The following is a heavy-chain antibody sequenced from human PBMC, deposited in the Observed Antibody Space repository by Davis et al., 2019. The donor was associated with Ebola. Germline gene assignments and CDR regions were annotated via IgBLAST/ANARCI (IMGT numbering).Heavy chain of an antibody. J-gene: IGHJ4*02. CDR3: AKGEWEIPSIFDY. D-gene: IGHD1-26*01. V-gene: IGHV3-30-3*01. CDR1: GFTFRTYA. CDR2: ISYDGGKT. Sequence: GESLKISCAASGFTFRTYAMHWVRQAPGKGLEWLAVISYDGGKTYYADSVKGRFTISRDNSKNTLYLQMNSLRPEDTAVYYCAKGEWEIPSIFDYWGQGTLVTVSS.